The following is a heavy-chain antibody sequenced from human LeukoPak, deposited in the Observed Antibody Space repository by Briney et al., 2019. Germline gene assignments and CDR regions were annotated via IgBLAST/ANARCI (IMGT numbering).Heavy chain of an antibody. CDR2: IKQDGSEK. J-gene: IGHJ5*02. CDR3: ARSDTGLEWGRNWFDP. D-gene: IGHD3-3*01. V-gene: IGHV3-7*01. Sequence: GGSLRLSCAASGFTFSSYWMSWVRQAPGKGLEWVANIKQDGSEKYYVDSVKGRFTISRDNAKNSLYLQMNCLRAEDTAVYYCARSDTGLEWGRNWFDPWGQGTLVTVSS. CDR1: GFTFSSYW.